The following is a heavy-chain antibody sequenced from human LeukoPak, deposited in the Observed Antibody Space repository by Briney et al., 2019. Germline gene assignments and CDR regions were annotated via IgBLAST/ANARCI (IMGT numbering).Heavy chain of an antibody. D-gene: IGHD3-22*01. J-gene: IGHJ4*02. CDR3: ARGKTNYYDSSGYYYFDY. CDR1: GGTFSCYA. Sequence: GSSVKVSCKASGGTFSCYAISWVRQAPGQGLEWMGGIMPIFGTANYAQKFQGRVTITTDESTSTAYMELSSLRSEDTAVYYCARGKTNYYDSSGYYYFDYWGQGTLVTVSS. V-gene: IGHV1-69*05. CDR2: IMPIFGTA.